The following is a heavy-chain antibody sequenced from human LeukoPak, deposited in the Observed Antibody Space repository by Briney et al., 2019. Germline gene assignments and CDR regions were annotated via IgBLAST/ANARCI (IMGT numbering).Heavy chain of an antibody. CDR2: IIPIFNTA. J-gene: IGHJ4*02. Sequence: SVKVSCTASAGTFITYAISWVRQAPGQGLEWMGGIIPIFNTANYAQKLQGRVTITAVESTSTAYMELSSLRSEDTAVYYCARDYSSGWDPSDWGQGTLVTVSS. V-gene: IGHV1-69*13. CDR1: AGTFITYA. D-gene: IGHD6-19*01. CDR3: ARDYSSGWDPSD.